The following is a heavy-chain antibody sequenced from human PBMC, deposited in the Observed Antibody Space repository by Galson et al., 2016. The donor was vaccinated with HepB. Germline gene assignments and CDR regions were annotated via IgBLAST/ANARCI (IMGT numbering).Heavy chain of an antibody. Sequence: CAISGDSVSSNSVTWNWIRQSPSRGLEWLGRTYYRSKWYNDYAVSVKSRMTINPDTSKNQFSLQLNSVTPEDTAVYYCAKAYGSGSSFYYYYGMDVWGQGTMVTVSS. CDR2: TYYRSKWYN. V-gene: IGHV6-1*01. J-gene: IGHJ6*02. CDR1: GDSVSSNSVT. CDR3: AKAYGSGSSFYYYYGMDV. D-gene: IGHD3-10*01.